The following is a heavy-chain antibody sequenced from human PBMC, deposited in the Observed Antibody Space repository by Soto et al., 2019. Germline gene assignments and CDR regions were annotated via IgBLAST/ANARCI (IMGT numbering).Heavy chain of an antibody. V-gene: IGHV5-51*01. Sequence: PGESLKISCKGSGYSFTSYWIGWVRQMPGKGLEWMGIIYPGDSDTRYSPSFQGQVTISADKSISTAYLQWSSLKASDTAMYYGARLATTPHDAFDIWGQGTMVTVSS. CDR1: GYSFTSYW. CDR2: IYPGDSDT. J-gene: IGHJ3*02. CDR3: ARLATTPHDAFDI. D-gene: IGHD1-26*01.